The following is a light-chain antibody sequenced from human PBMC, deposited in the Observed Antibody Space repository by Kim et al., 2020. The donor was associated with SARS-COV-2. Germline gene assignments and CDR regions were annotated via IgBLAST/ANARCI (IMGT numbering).Light chain of an antibody. V-gene: IGLV1-40*01. CDR2: GNN. CDR3: QSYDSRLSAWV. Sequence: QRVTISCAGSSSNIGAGYDVHWYQQPPRTTPNLLIFGNNNRHSGVPDRFSASKSGTSASLAITGLQAEDEADYYCQSYDSRLSAWVFGGGTQLTVL. J-gene: IGLJ3*02. CDR1: SSNIGAGYD.